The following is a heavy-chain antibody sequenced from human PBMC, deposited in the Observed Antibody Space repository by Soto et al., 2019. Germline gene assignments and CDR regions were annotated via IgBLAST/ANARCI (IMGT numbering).Heavy chain of an antibody. Sequence: GGSLRLSCVASGFSLSDYAVNWVRQAPGKGLEWVSFISSDSRTIYYADSAEGRFTVSRDNARNSVSLQMDSLRDEDAAVYYCARIKLVEWFFINVDVYDMDVWGQGTPVTV. J-gene: IGHJ6*02. CDR1: GFSLSDYA. V-gene: IGHV3-48*02. CDR2: ISSDSRTI. D-gene: IGHD3-3*01. CDR3: ARIKLVEWFFINVDVYDMDV.